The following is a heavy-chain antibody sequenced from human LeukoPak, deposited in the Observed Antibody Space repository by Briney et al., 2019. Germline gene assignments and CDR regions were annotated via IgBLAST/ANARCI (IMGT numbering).Heavy chain of an antibody. J-gene: IGHJ4*02. CDR2: INHSGST. Sequence: SETLSLTCAVYGGSFSGYYWSWIRQPPGKGLEWIGEINHSGSTNYNPSLKSRVTISVDTSKNQFSLKLSSVTAADTAVYYCARVPYSSGWYVISFDYWGQGTLVTVSS. CDR3: ARVPYSSGWYVISFDY. D-gene: IGHD6-19*01. CDR1: GGSFSGYY. V-gene: IGHV4-34*01.